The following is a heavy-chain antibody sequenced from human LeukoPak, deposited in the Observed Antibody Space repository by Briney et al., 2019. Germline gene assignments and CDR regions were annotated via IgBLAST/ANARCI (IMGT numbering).Heavy chain of an antibody. CDR2: ISYDGSNT. Sequence: GGSLRLSCAASGFTLSSYAMHWVRHAPARGLEWVAVISYDGSNTYYADSVKGRFTISRDNSKNTLYLQMNSLRAEDTAVYYCARAERGGYSGYDYGMDLWGKGTTVTVSS. CDR1: GFTLSSYA. D-gene: IGHD5-12*01. V-gene: IGHV3-30*04. CDR3: ARAERGGYSGYDYGMDL. J-gene: IGHJ6*04.